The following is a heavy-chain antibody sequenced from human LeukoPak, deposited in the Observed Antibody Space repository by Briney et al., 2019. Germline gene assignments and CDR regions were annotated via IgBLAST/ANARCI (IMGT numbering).Heavy chain of an antibody. Sequence: GGSLRLSCAASGFTFSSYWMSWVRQAPGKGLEWVATIKQDGSEKYYVDSMKGRFTISRDNSKNTLYLQMNSLRAEDTAVYYCAKVAYNWNDLAGFAFDIWGQGTMVTVSS. CDR3: AKVAYNWNDLAGFAFDI. D-gene: IGHD1-20*01. CDR1: GFTFSSYW. J-gene: IGHJ3*02. CDR2: IKQDGSEK. V-gene: IGHV3-7*03.